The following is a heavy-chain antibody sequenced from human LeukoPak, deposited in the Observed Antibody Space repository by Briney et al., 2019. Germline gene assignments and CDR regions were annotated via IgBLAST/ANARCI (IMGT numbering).Heavy chain of an antibody. CDR3: ACFTMPDAFDI. D-gene: IGHD3-3*01. CDR2: ISSSSSYI. V-gene: IGHV3-21*01. Sequence: KSGGSLRLSCAASGMTFSTFSMNWVRQAPGKGLEWVSSISSSSSYIYYADSVKGRFTISRDNAKNSLYLQMNSLRAEDTAVYYCACFTMPDAFDIWGQGTMVTVSS. CDR1: GMTFSTFS. J-gene: IGHJ3*02.